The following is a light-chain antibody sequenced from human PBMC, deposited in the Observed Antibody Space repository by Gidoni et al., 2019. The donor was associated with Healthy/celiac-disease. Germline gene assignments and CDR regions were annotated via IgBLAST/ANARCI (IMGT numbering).Light chain of an antibody. CDR3: LQDYNSPRT. CDR1: QGIRND. J-gene: IGKJ3*01. V-gene: IGKV1-6*01. Sequence: AIQMTQSPSSLSASVGDRVTVTCQASQGIRNDLAWYQQKPGKAPKLLIYAASTLQSGVPSRFSGSGSGTDFTLTISSLQPEDFATYYCLQDYNSPRTFGPGTKVDIK. CDR2: AAS.